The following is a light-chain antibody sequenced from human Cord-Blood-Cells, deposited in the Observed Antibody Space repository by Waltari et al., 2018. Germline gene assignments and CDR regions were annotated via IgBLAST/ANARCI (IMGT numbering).Light chain of an antibody. CDR3: CSYAGSSYV. Sequence: QSALTQPASVSGSPGQSITISCTGSSSDVGRYNLVSWYQQHPGKAPKLMIYEGSKRPSGVSNRFSGSKSGNTASLTISGLQAEDEADYYCCSYAGSSYVFGTGTEVTVL. CDR1: SSDVGRYNL. V-gene: IGLV2-23*01. CDR2: EGS. J-gene: IGLJ1*01.